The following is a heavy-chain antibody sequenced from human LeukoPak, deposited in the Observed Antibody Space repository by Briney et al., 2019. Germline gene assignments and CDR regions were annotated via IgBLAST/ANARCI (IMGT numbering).Heavy chain of an antibody. V-gene: IGHV4-39*07. Sequence: SETLSLTCTVSSGSISTSNYYWGWVRQPPGKALEWIGNIFYSGSTYYSPSLKSRVTISLDTSRNQFSLKLTSVTAADTAVYYCARLSLSWGQGTLVTVSS. CDR3: ARLSLS. CDR1: SGSISTSNYY. CDR2: IFYSGST. J-gene: IGHJ5*02.